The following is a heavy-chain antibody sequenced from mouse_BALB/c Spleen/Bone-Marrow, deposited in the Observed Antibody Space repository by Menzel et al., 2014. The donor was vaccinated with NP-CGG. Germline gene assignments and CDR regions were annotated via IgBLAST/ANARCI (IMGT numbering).Heavy chain of an antibody. CDR1: GFTFSSFG. CDR2: ISSGGSSI. J-gene: IGHJ2*01. D-gene: IGHD2-2*01. Sequence: EVMLVESGGGLVQSGGSRKLSCAASGFTFSSFGMHWVRQAPEKGLEWVAYISSGGSSIYFADTMKGRLTISRDNPKNTLFLQLTSLRSEDTAIYYCARGGLRDYFAYWGQGTTLTASS. V-gene: IGHV5-17*02. CDR3: ARGGLRDYFAY.